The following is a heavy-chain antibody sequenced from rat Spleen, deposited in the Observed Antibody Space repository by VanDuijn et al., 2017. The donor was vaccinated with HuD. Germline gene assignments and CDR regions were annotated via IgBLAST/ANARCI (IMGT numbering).Heavy chain of an antibody. J-gene: IGHJ2*01. CDR1: GFTYSDYV. CDR2: TTSGGGFT. V-gene: IGHV5S13*01. D-gene: IGHD5-1*01. Sequence: EVQLVESGGGLVQPGRSLKLSCAASGFTYSDYVMAWVRQAPTKGLEGVASTTSGGGFTFYRDSVKGRFTISRDEAKNTLYLQMDSLRSEDTATYYCAKVLSGSFDYWGQGVMVTVSS. CDR3: AKVLSGSFDY.